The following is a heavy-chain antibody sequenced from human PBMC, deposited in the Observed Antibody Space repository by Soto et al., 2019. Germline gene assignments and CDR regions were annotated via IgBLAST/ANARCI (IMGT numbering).Heavy chain of an antibody. CDR2: IYWDDDK. CDR3: ARRIAAAGIAPWDY. CDR1: GFSLSTSGVG. J-gene: IGHJ4*02. Sequence: QITLKESGPTLVKPTQTLTLTCTFSGFSLSTSGVGVGWIRQPPGKALEWLALIYWDDDKRYSPSLKSRLTISKDTSKNHVLLTMTNMDPVDTATYSGARRIAAAGIAPWDYWGQGTLVTVSA. D-gene: IGHD6-13*01. V-gene: IGHV2-5*02.